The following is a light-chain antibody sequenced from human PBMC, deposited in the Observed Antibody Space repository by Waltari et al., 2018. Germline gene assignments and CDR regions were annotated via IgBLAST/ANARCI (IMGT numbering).Light chain of an antibody. CDR2: EVN. CDR3: SSYTISSTYV. J-gene: IGLJ1*01. CDR1: SSDVGNFNL. Sequence: QSALTQPASVSGSPGQSITISCTGTSSDVGNFNLVSWYQQYPDKAPKLMIYEVNTRPSWVSNRFSGSKSGNTASLTISGLQAEDEADYYCSSYTISSTYVFGTGTKVTVL. V-gene: IGLV2-23*02.